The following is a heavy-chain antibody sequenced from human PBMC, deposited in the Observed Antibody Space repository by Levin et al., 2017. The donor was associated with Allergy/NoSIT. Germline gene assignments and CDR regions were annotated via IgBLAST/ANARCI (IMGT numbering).Heavy chain of an antibody. D-gene: IGHD2-15*01. V-gene: IGHV4-59*01. J-gene: IGHJ6*03. CDR2: IYYSGST. Sequence: PSETLSLTCTVSGGSISSYYWSWIRQPPGKGLEWIGYIYYSGSTNYNPSLKSRVTISVDTSKNQFSLKLSSVTAADTAVYYCARDVYCSGGSCYRTPQNMDVWGKGTTVTVSS. CDR1: GGSISSYY. CDR3: ARDVYCSGGSCYRTPQNMDV.